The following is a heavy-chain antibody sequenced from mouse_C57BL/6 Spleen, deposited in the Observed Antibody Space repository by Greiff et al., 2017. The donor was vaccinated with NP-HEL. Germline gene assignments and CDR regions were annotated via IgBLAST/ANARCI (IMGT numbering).Heavy chain of an antibody. D-gene: IGHD2-1*01. CDR3: TTNGKGGFDY. CDR2: IDPENGDT. Sequence: EVQLKESGAELVRPGASVKLSCTASGFNIKDDYMHWVKQRPEQGLEWIGWIDPENGDTEYASKFQGKATITADTSSNTAYLQLSSLTSEDTAVYYCTTNGKGGFDYWGQGTTLTVSS. J-gene: IGHJ2*01. CDR1: GFNIKDDY. V-gene: IGHV14-4*01.